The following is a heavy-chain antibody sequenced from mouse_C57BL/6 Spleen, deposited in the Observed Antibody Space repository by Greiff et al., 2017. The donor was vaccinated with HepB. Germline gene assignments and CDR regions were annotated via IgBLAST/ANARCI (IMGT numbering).Heavy chain of an antibody. D-gene: IGHD2-3*01. CDR2: IYPGDGDT. CDR1: GYAFSSSW. Sequence: QVQLQQSGPELVKPGASVKISCKASGYAFSSSWMNWVKQRPGKGLEWIGRIYPGDGDTNYNGKFKGKATLTADKSSSTAYMQLSSLTSEDSAVYFCARPWLLRHYYAMDYWGQGTSVTVSS. CDR3: ARPWLLRHYYAMDY. J-gene: IGHJ4*01. V-gene: IGHV1-82*01.